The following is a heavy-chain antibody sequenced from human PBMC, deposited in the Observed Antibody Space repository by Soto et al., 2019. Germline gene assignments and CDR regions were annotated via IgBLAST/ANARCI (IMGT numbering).Heavy chain of an antibody. V-gene: IGHV3-15*01. CDR3: TSYVSAFTFFGVVTDY. D-gene: IGHD3-3*01. CDR1: GFTFSNAW. CDR2: IKSKTDGGTT. J-gene: IGHJ4*02. Sequence: GGSLRLSCAASGFTFSNAWMSWVRQAPGKGLEWVGRIKSKTDGGTTDYAAPVKGRFTISRDGSKNTLYLQMNSLKTEDTAVYYCTSYVSAFTFFGVVTDYWGQGTLVTVSS.